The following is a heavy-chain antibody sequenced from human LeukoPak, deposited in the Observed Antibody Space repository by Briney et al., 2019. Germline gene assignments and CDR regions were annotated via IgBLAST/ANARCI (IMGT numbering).Heavy chain of an antibody. CDR1: GGSTSSYY. CDR2: IYTSGST. CDR3: ARYQLLHYFDY. D-gene: IGHD2-2*01. Sequence: SETLSLTCTVSGGSTSSYYWSWIRRPAGKGLEWIGRIYTSGSTNYNPSLKSRVTMSVDTSKNQFSLKLTSVTAADTAVYYCARYQLLHYFDYWGQGTLVTVSS. J-gene: IGHJ4*02. V-gene: IGHV4-4*07.